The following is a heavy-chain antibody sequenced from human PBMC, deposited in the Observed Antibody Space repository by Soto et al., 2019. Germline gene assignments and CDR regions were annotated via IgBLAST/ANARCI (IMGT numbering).Heavy chain of an antibody. CDR1: GRSMISYY. J-gene: IGHJ4*02. Sequence: SETLSLTCNVSGRSMISYYWSWIRQPAGKGLEWIGRIYTGGNTNYNPSLKSRVTMSVDTSKSQFSLSLTSVTAADTAVYYCAREGDDRHFFFDSWGQGTLVTVSS. D-gene: IGHD3-3*02. V-gene: IGHV4-4*07. CDR2: IYTGGNT. CDR3: AREGDDRHFFFDS.